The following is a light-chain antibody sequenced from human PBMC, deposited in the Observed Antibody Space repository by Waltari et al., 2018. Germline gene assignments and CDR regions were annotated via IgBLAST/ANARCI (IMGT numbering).Light chain of an antibody. Sequence: EIVMTQSPATLSVSPGERATLSCRASQSVSSNLAWYQQKPGQAPRLLVYGAANRATGIPARFSGSGSGTEFTLTISSLQSEDFAVYYCQQYNNWPPLTFGPGTKVDIK. CDR3: QQYNNWPPLT. CDR2: GAA. V-gene: IGKV3-15*01. CDR1: QSVSSN. J-gene: IGKJ3*01.